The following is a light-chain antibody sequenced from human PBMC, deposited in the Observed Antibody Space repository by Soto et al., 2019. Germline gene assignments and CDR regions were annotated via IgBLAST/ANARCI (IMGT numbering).Light chain of an antibody. CDR1: QGIRSY. J-gene: IGKJ3*01. Sequence: AIRMTQSPSSFSASTGDRVTITCRASQGIRSYLAWYQQKPGKAPKLLIYAASTLQSGVPSRFSGSGSGTDFTLTISCLQSEDFATYFCQQYYSDSFTFGPGTKVDI. CDR2: AAS. V-gene: IGKV1-8*01. CDR3: QQYYSDSFT.